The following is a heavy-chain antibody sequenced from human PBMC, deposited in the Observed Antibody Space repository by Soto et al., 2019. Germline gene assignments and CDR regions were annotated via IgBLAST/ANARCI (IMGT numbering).Heavy chain of an antibody. D-gene: IGHD1-26*01. CDR3: ARTMVGARAGYFDY. V-gene: IGHV4-61*01. J-gene: IGHJ4*02. CDR1: GGSVSSGSYY. CDR2: IYYSGST. Sequence: QVQLQESGPGLVKPSETLSLTCTVSGGSVSSGSYYWSWIRQPPGKGLEWIGYIYYSGSTNYNPSLMSPVTISVNPSKNKYSLKLSSVTAADTAVYYCARTMVGARAGYFDYWGRGTLVTVSS.